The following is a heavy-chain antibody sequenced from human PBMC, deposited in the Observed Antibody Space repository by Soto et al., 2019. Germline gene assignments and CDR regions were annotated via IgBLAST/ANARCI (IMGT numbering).Heavy chain of an antibody. V-gene: IGHV3-30-3*01. J-gene: IGHJ3*02. CDR1: GVTFSSYA. Sequence: GGSLRLSYAASGVTFSSYAMHWVRQAPGKGLEWVAVISYDGSNKYYADSVKGRFTISRDNSKNTLYLQMNSLRAEDTAVYYCARGGLGDYYDSSGTLDAAFDIWGQGTMVTVSS. CDR3: ARGGLGDYYDSSGTLDAAFDI. D-gene: IGHD3-22*01. CDR2: ISYDGSNK.